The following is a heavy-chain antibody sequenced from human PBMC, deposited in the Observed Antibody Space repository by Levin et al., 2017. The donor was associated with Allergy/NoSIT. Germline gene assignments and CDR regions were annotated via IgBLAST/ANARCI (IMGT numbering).Heavy chain of an antibody. J-gene: IGHJ3*02. CDR3: ARDSRSLVREVIGAFDI. Sequence: ASVKVSCKAANFSFPSYGFSWVRQAPGQGLEWMGWISAYTGDTNYAQKFQGRVTMSIDTSTSTAYMELRSLTSDDTAEYYCARDSRSLVREVIGAFDIWGQGTRVSVSS. V-gene: IGHV1-18*01. CDR2: ISAYTGDT. CDR1: NFSFPSYG. D-gene: IGHD3-10*01.